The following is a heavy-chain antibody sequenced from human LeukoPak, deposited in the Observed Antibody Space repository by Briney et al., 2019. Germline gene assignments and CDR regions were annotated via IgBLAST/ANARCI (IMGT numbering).Heavy chain of an antibody. CDR2: INPSSGGT. J-gene: IGHJ4*02. Sequence: ASVKVSCKASGYTFTVYYMQWVRQAPGQGLEWMGWINPSSGGTNYAQKFQGRVTMTRGTSISTVYMELSRLRSDDTAMYYCARDSSSGWSYSVYWGQGTLVTVSS. D-gene: IGHD6-19*01. CDR1: GYTFTVYY. CDR3: ARDSSSGWSYSVY. V-gene: IGHV1-2*02.